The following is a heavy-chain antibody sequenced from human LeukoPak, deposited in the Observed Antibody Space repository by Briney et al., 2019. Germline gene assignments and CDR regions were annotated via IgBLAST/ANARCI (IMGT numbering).Heavy chain of an antibody. J-gene: IGHJ3*02. V-gene: IGHV3-73*01. Sequence: PGGSLRLSCVASGFTFSGSAMHWVRQASGKGLEWVGRIRSKAKSYATAYAESVKGRFTISRDDSKNTAYLQMNSLKTEDTAVYYCTRRSMDGLPRTYYYDSSGYYDAFDIWGQGTMVTVSS. CDR2: IRSKAKSYAT. D-gene: IGHD3-22*01. CDR3: TRRSMDGLPRTYYYDSSGYYDAFDI. CDR1: GFTFSGSA.